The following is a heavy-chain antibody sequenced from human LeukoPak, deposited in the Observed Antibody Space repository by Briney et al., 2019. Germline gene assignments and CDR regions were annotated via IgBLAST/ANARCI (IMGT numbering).Heavy chain of an antibody. D-gene: IGHD3-22*01. CDR2: IKHRGST. J-gene: IGHJ4*02. Sequence: SETLSLTCAVSGGSFSHYYWTYIRQPPGKGLEWIGEIKHRGSTHYNPSLKSRVTISVDTSKNQFSLKLNSVTAADTAVYYCASSPSYDTSGYYYDHWGQGTLVTVSS. CDR1: GGSFSHYY. CDR3: ASSPSYDTSGYYYDH. V-gene: IGHV4-34*01.